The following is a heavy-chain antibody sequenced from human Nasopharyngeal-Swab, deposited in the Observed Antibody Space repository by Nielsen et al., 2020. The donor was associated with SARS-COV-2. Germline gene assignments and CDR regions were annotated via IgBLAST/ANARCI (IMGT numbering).Heavy chain of an antibody. CDR2: INTNTGNP. CDR1: GYTFTSYA. CDR3: ARVEGIVATIFYYYYGMDV. Sequence: ASVKVSCKASGYTFTSYAMNWVRQAPGQGLEWMGWINTNTGNPTYAQGFTGRFVFSLDTSVSTAYLQISSLQAEDTAVYYCARVEGIVATIFYYYYGMDVWGQGTTVTVSS. D-gene: IGHD5-12*01. V-gene: IGHV7-4-1*02. J-gene: IGHJ6*02.